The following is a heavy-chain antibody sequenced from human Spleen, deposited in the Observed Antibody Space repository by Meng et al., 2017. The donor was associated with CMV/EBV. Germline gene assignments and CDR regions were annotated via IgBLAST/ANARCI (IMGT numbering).Heavy chain of an antibody. D-gene: IGHD2-2*02. J-gene: IGHJ4*02. V-gene: IGHV3-74*01. CDR2: INSDGSST. Sequence: MNWFRQAPGKGLVWVSRINSDGSSTSYADSVKGRFTISRDNAKNTLYLQMNSLRAEDTAVYYCAREDGYCSSTSCYTGWGYDYWGQGTLVTVSS. CDR3: AREDGYCSSTSCYTGWGYDY.